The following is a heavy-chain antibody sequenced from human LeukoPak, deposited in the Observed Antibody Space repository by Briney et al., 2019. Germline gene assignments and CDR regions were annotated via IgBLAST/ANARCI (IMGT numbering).Heavy chain of an antibody. V-gene: IGHV4-4*02. CDR3: ARDRRDDAFDI. J-gene: IGHJ3*02. CDR1: VDSISSSNW. CDR2: IYHSGST. Sequence: KPSEILSLTCAVSVDSISSSNWWSWVGQPAGKGLEWTGEIYHSGSTNYNPSLKSRVTISVDKSKNQFSLKLSSVTAADTAVYYCARDRRDDAFDIWGQGTMVTVSS.